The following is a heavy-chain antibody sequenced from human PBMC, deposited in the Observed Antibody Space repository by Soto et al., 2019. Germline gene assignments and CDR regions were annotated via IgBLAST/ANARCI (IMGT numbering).Heavy chain of an antibody. D-gene: IGHD5-18*01. J-gene: IGHJ6*02. CDR2: ISYDGSNK. V-gene: IGHV3-30*18. CDR1: GFTFSSYG. CDR3: AKDLRGSYCSRKPYYYYGMDV. Sequence: QVQLVESGGGVVQPGRSLRLSCAASGFTFSSYGMHWVRQAPGKGLEWVAVISYDGSNKYYADSVKGRFTISRDNSKNTLHQQLNSLRAADTAVYYCAKDLRGSYCSRKPYYYYGMDVWGQGTTVTVSS.